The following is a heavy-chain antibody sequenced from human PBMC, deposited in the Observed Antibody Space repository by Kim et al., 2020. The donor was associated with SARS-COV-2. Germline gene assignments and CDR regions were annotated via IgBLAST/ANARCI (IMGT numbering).Heavy chain of an antibody. CDR1: GFTFSSYA. J-gene: IGHJ6*02. CDR3: AKDGRKAYGSYYYGMDV. D-gene: IGHD3-16*01. Sequence: GGSLRLSCAASGFTFSSYAMSWVRQAPGKGLEWVSAISGSGGTTYYADSVKGRFTISRDNSKNTLYLQMNSLRAEDTAVYYCAKDGRKAYGSYYYGMDVWGQGTTVTVSS. CDR2: ISGSGGTT. V-gene: IGHV3-23*01.